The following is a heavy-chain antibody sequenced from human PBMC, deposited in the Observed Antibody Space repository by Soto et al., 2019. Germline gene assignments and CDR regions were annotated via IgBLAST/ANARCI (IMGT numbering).Heavy chain of an antibody. CDR3: ARGGQDFWSGPFDY. CDR1: GGSISNYF. Sequence: SETLSLTCTVSGGSISNYFCNWIRQPAGKGLEWIGRIDNSGSTNYNPSLKSRITMSADTSRNQFSLKLNSVTAADTAVYYCARGGQDFWSGPFDYWGQGALVTVST. V-gene: IGHV4-4*07. D-gene: IGHD3-3*01. CDR2: IDNSGST. J-gene: IGHJ4*02.